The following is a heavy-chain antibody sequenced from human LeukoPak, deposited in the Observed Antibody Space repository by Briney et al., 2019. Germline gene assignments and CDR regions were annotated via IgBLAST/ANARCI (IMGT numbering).Heavy chain of an antibody. D-gene: IGHD1/OR15-1a*01. CDR2: ISYDGSSK. V-gene: IGHV3-30*03. CDR3: ARGNNSGMDV. CDR1: GFSLRTYG. Sequence: GGSLRLSCAASGFSLRTYGMHWVRQAPGKGLEWVAVISYDGSSKSYADSVKGRFTISRDNSKNALYMQMSSLRAEDTAVYYCARGNNSGMDVWCQGTTVTVSS. J-gene: IGHJ6*02.